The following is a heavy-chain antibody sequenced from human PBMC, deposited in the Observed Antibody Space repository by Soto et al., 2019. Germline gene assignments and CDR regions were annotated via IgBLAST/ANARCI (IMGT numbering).Heavy chain of an antibody. J-gene: IGHJ4*02. CDR2: INPSGGST. CDR1: GYTFNSYH. CDR3: AVSRDGYRSVAYSFDY. Sequence: VASVTVSCKASGYTFNSYHMHWLRPAPGKGLEWMGIINPSGGSTSYAQKFQGRVTMTRDTSTSTVYMELSSLRSEDTAVYYCAVSRDGYRSVAYSFDYWGQGTLVTVSS. V-gene: IGHV1-46*02. D-gene: IGHD5-12*01.